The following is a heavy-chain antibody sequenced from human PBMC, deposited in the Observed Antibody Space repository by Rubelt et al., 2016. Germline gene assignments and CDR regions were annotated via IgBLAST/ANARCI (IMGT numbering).Heavy chain of an antibody. Sequence: GGGVVQPGRSLRLSCAASGFSFRNFGMHWVRQAPGKGLDWVAVIWYDGSNKYYADSVKGRFTISRDNSKNTVYLQMNSLRAEDTAVYYCARERSIWGQGTLVTVSS. CDR1: GFSFRNFG. CDR2: IWYDGSNK. CDR3: ARERSI. J-gene: IGHJ4*02. V-gene: IGHV3-33*01.